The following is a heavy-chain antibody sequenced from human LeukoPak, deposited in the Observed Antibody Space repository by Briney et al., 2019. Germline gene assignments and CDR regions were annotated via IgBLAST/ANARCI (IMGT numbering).Heavy chain of an antibody. J-gene: IGHJ6*04. D-gene: IGHD3-3*01. CDR3: ATDTLRFRMDV. CDR2: ISTRSDYI. Sequence: PGGSLRLSCAASGFTFSSYSMNWVRQAPGKGLEWVSSISTRSDYIYYADSVKGRFTISRDNAKNSLFLQMNSLRDDDTGVYFCATDTLRFRMDVWGKGTTVIVSS. V-gene: IGHV3-21*01. CDR1: GFTFSSYS.